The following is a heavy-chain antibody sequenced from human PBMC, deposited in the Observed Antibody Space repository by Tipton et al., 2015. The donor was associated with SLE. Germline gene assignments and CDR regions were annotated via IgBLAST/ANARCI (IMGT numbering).Heavy chain of an antibody. V-gene: IGHV4-34*01. CDR1: GGSFSGYY. J-gene: IGHJ6*03. CDR2: INHSGGT. CDR3: ARGLGAYSSGWRYYYYYMDV. Sequence: TLSLTCAVYGGSFSGYYWSWIRQPPGKGLEWTGEINHSGGTNYNPSLKSRVTISVDTSKNQFSLKLSSVTAADTAVYYCARGLGAYSSGWRYYYYYMDVWGKGTTVTVSS. D-gene: IGHD6-19*01.